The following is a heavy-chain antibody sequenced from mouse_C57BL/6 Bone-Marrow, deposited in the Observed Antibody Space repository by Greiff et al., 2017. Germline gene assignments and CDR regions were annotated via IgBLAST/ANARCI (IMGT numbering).Heavy chain of an antibody. D-gene: IGHD2-1*01. CDR1: GFTFSDYG. CDR2: ISNLAYSI. V-gene: IGHV5-15*01. J-gene: IGHJ2*01. Sequence: EVQLVESGGGLVQPGGSLKLSCAASGFTFSDYGMAWVRQAPRKGPEWVAFISNLAYSIYYADTVTGRFTISRENAKNTLYLEMSSLRSEDTAMYYCARLDGNYEGFDYWGQGTTLTVSS. CDR3: ARLDGNYEGFDY.